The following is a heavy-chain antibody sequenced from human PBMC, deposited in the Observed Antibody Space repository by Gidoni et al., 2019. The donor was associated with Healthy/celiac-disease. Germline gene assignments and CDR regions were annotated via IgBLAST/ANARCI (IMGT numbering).Heavy chain of an antibody. CDR2: SNPNSGGT. Sequence: HVQLVQSGAEVNPPRASVKVSCKASGYTFTGYYIHWVRQAPGLGLEWMGWSNPNSGGTNDAQKFQGRVTMTRETSRTRAYMEVRRLRSDDTDVYYCGRDMGELRLEPWGQGTPVNV. J-gene: IGHJ5*02. CDR3: GRDMGELRLEP. CDR1: GYTFTGYY. D-gene: IGHD1-26*01. V-gene: IGHV1-2*02.